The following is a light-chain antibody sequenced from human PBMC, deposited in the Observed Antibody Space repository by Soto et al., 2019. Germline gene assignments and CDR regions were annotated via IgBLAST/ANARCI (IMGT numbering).Light chain of an antibody. CDR1: QSVLYSSTNKNY. J-gene: IGKJ4*01. V-gene: IGKV4-1*01. CDR2: LAS. Sequence: DIVMTQSPDSLAVSLGERATINCKSSQSVLYSSTNKNYLAWYQQKPGQPPKLLIYLASTRESGVPDRFSGSGSGTDFTLTISSLQAEDVAVYYCQQYYSTPLTFGGGTKVEIK. CDR3: QQYYSTPLT.